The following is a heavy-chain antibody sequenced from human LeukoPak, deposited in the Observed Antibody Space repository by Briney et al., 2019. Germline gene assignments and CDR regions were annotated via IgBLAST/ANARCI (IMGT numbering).Heavy chain of an antibody. Sequence: ASVKVSCKASGYTFTGYYMHWVRQAPGQGLEWMGWINPNSGGTNYAQKFQGRVTMTRDTSISTAYMELSRLRSDDTAVYYCARDWDLREQWLAIDYWGQGTLVTVSS. V-gene: IGHV1-2*02. CDR2: INPNSGGT. D-gene: IGHD6-19*01. CDR1: GYTFTGYY. J-gene: IGHJ4*02. CDR3: ARDWDLREQWLAIDY.